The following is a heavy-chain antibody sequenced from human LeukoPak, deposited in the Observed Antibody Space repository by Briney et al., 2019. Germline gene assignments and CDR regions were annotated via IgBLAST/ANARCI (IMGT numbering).Heavy chain of an antibody. CDR2: TYYRSKLYT. Sequence: SQTLSLTCAISGDSVSSNRTAWNCIRQAPSRGLEWLGKTYYRSKLYTDYAVSVKTRININPDTSKNQFFLQLNSVTPEDTAVYYCARGWALGCWGQGTLVTVS. CDR1: GDSVSSNRTA. CDR3: ARGWALGC. J-gene: IGHJ4*02. D-gene: IGHD3-3*02. V-gene: IGHV6-1*01.